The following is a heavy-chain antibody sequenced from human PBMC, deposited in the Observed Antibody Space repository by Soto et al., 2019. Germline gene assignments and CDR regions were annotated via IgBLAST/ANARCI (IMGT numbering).Heavy chain of an antibody. J-gene: IGHJ6*02. D-gene: IGHD3-10*01. V-gene: IGHV3-30*18. CDR2: ISYDGSNK. Sequence: QVQLVESGGGVVQPGRSLRLSCAASGFTFSSYGMHWVRQAPGKGLEWVAVISYDGSNKYYADTVKGRFTISRDNSKNTLYLQMNSLRAEDTAVYYCAKDPLRGVRGVITYYYGMDVWGQGTTVIVSS. CDR3: AKDPLRGVRGVITYYYGMDV. CDR1: GFTFSSYG.